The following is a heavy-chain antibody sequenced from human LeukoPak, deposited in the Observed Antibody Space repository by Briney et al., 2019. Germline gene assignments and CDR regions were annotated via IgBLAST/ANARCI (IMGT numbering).Heavy chain of an antibody. D-gene: IGHD5-12*01. V-gene: IGHV7-4-1*02. CDR3: ARLLVATTRDAIDY. J-gene: IGHJ4*02. Sequence: GASVKVSCKASGYTFTSYAMNWVRQAPGQGLEWMGWINTNTGNPTYAQGFTGRYVFSLDTSVSTAYLQISSLKAEDTAVYYCARLLVATTRDAIDYWGQGTLVTVSS. CDR1: GYTFTSYA. CDR2: INTNTGNP.